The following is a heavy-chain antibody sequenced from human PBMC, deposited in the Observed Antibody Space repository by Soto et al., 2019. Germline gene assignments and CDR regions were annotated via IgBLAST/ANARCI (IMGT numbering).Heavy chain of an antibody. CDR1: GFAVSSKY. CDR3: AKDEGWQAYYYYGMDV. V-gene: IGHV3-53*05. D-gene: IGHD2-15*01. Sequence: GGSLRLSCAASGFAVSSKYMTWVRQAPGKGLEWVSVIYGGGTTYYADSVKGRFTISRDNAKNSLYLQMNSLRAEDTALYYCAKDEGWQAYYYYGMDVWGQGTTVTVSS. CDR2: IYGGGTT. J-gene: IGHJ6*02.